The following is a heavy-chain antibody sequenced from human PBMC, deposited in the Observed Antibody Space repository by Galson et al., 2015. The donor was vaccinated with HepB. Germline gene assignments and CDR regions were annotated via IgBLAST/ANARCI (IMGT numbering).Heavy chain of an antibody. CDR2: IYYSGST. J-gene: IGHJ5*02. CDR3: ARHGSGSYRGEWFDP. D-gene: IGHD1-26*01. Sequence: QVQLQESGPGLVKPSETLSLTCTVSGGSISSSSYYWGWIRQPPGKGLEWIGSIYYSGSTYYNPSLKSRVTISVDTSKNQFSLKLSSVTAADTAVYYCARHGSGSYRGEWFDPWGQGTLVTVSS. V-gene: IGHV4-39*01. CDR1: GGSISSSSYY.